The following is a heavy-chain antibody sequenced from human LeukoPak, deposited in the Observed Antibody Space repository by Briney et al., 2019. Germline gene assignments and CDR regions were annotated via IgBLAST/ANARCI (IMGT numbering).Heavy chain of an antibody. CDR2: ISSSSSYI. J-gene: IGHJ4*02. D-gene: IGHD3-10*01. CDR1: GFTFSNYS. CDR3: ARVSVTYFDY. V-gene: IGHV3-21*01. Sequence: PGGSLRLSCAASGFTFSNYSMNWVRQAPGKGLEWVSSISSSSSYIYYADSVKGRFTISRDNAKNSLYLQMNSLRAEDTAVYYCARVSVTYFDYWGQGTLVTVSS.